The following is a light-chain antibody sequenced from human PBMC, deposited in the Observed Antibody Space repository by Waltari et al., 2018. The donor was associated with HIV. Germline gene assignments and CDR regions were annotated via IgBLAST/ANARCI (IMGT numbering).Light chain of an antibody. CDR3: QSYDSRLSAWV. V-gene: IGLV1-40*01. CDR2: GNS. J-gene: IGLJ3*02. CDR1: TSNIGARDD. Sequence: QSVLTQPPSVSGARGQRLTISCPGSTSNIGARDDVHWYQQFPGAAPKPLMFGNSNRPSGVPDRFSGSKSGTSASLAITGLQAEDEADYYCQSYDSRLSAWVFGGGTKLTVL.